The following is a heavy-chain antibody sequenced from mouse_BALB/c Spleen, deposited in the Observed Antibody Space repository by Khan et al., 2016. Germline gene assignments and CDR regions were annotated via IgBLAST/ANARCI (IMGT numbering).Heavy chain of an antibody. CDR2: IWGDGST. J-gene: IGHJ4*01. D-gene: IGHD1-1*01. CDR3: ARALYYYGSSYVSYAMDY. V-gene: IGHV2-6-7*01. CDR1: GFSLTGYG. Sequence: QVQLKESGPGLVAPSQSLSITCTVSGFSLTGYGVNWVRQPPGKGLEWLGMIWGDGSTDYNSALKSRLSISKDNSKSQVFVKMNSLQTDDTARHYCARALYYYGSSYVSYAMDYWGQGTSVTVSS.